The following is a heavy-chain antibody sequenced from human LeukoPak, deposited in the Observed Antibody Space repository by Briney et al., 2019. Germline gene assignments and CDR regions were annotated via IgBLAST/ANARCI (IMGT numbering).Heavy chain of an antibody. CDR3: ARVPPPYGVGINY. J-gene: IGHJ4*02. D-gene: IGHD2-21*01. CDR2: IYYSGST. CDR1: GGSISSGGYS. V-gene: IGHV4-30-2*03. Sequence: PSQTLSLTCAVSGGSISSGGYSWSWIRQPPGKGLEWIGSIYYSGSTYYNPSLKSRVTISVDTSKNQFSLKLSSVTAADTAVYYCARVPPPYGVGINYWGQGTLVTVSS.